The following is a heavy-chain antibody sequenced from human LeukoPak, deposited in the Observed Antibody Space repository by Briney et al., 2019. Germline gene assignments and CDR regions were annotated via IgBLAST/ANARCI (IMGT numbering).Heavy chain of an antibody. CDR1: GYTFTGYY. J-gene: IGHJ4*02. Sequence: ASMTVSCKASGYTFTGYYMHWVRQAPGQGLEWMGWINPNSGGTNYAQKFRGRVTMTRDTSISTAYMELSRMRSDDTAVYYCARQTGDSPLYYFDYWGQGTLVTVSS. CDR3: ARQTGDSPLYYFDY. CDR2: INPNSGGT. V-gene: IGHV1-2*02. D-gene: IGHD7-27*01.